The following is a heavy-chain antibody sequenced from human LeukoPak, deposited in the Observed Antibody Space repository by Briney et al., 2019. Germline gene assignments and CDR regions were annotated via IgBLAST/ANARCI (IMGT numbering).Heavy chain of an antibody. CDR3: VRVTVDTAMIY. J-gene: IGHJ4*02. CDR1: GFTFSSYS. CDR2: ISSSSSYI. V-gene: IGHV3-21*01. Sequence: GGSLRLSCAASGFTFSSYSMNWVRQAPGKGLEWVSSISSSSSYIYYADSVKGRFTISRDNAKNSLYLRMNSLRAEDTAVYYCVRVTVDTAMIYWGQGTLVTVSS. D-gene: IGHD5-18*01.